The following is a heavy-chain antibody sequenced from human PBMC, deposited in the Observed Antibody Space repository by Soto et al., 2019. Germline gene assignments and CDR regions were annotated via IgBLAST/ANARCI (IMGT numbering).Heavy chain of an antibody. CDR1: GYSLSSSNW. CDR2: IYYSGST. Sequence: SETLSLTCAVSGYSLSSSNWWGWIRQPPGKGLEWIGYIYYSGSTYYNPSLKSRVTMSVDTSKNQFSLKLSSVTAVDTAVYYCARMRGIAVAGTQFDYWGQGTLVTVSS. V-gene: IGHV4-28*01. J-gene: IGHJ4*02. CDR3: ARMRGIAVAGTQFDY. D-gene: IGHD6-19*01.